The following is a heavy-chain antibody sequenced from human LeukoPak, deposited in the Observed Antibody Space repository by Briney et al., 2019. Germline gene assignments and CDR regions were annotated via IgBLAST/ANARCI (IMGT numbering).Heavy chain of an antibody. Sequence: SETLSRTGTGSGCSSSSYYWSWIRQPAGKGLEGIGRIYTSGSTNYNPSLKSRVTMSVDTSKNQFSLKLSSVTAADTAVYYCARVGRSYFDYWGQGTLVTVSS. V-gene: IGHV4-4*07. CDR2: IYTSGST. J-gene: IGHJ4*02. D-gene: IGHD1-26*01. CDR3: ARVGRSYFDY. CDR1: GCSSSSYY.